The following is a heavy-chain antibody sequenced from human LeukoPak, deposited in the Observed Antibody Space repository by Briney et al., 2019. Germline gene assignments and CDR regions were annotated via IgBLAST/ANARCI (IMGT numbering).Heavy chain of an antibody. J-gene: IGHJ6*03. V-gene: IGHV1-69*13. CDR2: IIPIFGTA. D-gene: IGHD3-10*01. Sequence: ASLKVSCKASGGTFSSYAISWVRQAPGQGLEWMGGIIPIFGTANYAQKFQGRVTSTADESTSTAYMELSSLRSEDTAVYYCARASNYYGSGRSSINYYYYMDVWGKGTTVTISS. CDR1: GGTFSSYA. CDR3: ARASNYYGSGRSSINYYYYMDV.